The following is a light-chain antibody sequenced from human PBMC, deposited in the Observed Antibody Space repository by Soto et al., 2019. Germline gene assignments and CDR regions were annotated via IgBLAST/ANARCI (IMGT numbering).Light chain of an antibody. CDR1: QSVSSN. J-gene: IGKJ3*01. CDR2: GAS. CDR3: QQYNNWPGT. Sequence: EIVMTQSPATLSVSPGERATLSCRASQSVSSNLAWYQQKPGQAPRLLIYGASTRATGIPARFSGSGSGTEFNLTISSLQSEDFAFYYCQQYNNWPGTFGPGTKVDIK. V-gene: IGKV3-15*01.